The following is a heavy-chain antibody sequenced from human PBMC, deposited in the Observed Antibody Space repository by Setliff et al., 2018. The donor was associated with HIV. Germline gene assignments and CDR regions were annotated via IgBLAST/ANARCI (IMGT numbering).Heavy chain of an antibody. J-gene: IGHJ4*02. V-gene: IGHV3-48*03. D-gene: IGHD2-21*01. CDR1: GFTFSTSE. CDR3: ASPYFVVY. CDR2: ISGSGSTI. Sequence: GGSLRLSCAASGFTFSTSEMNWVRQAPGKGLEWVSYISGSGSTIYYADSVKGRFTISRDNSKNSLNLQMNSLRADDTAVYYCASPYFVVYWGQGTLVTVSS.